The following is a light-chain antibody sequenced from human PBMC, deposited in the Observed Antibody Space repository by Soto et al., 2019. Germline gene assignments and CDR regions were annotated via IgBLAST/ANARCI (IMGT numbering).Light chain of an antibody. V-gene: IGLV3-1*01. CDR2: QDN. J-gene: IGLJ2*01. CDR3: QAWDRSIVV. Sequence: SYELTQPPSVSVSPGQTASITCSGNQLANKYPSWFQPRAGQSPVLVIYQDNRRPSGIPERFSVSNSGNTATLTISGTQAVDEADYYCQAWDRSIVVFGGGTKVTVL. CDR1: QLANKY.